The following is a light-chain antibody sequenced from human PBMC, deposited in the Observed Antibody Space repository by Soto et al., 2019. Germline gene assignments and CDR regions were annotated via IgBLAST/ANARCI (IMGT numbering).Light chain of an antibody. CDR2: DVT. Sequence: QSALTQPASVSGSPGQSITISCTGTSSDVGAYDSVSWYQHYPGKAPKLVTFDVTHRPPGISDRFSGSKSANTASLTISGLQAEDEAFYYCSSYTTRSTLVFGGGTKLTVL. V-gene: IGLV2-14*01. J-gene: IGLJ2*01. CDR1: SSDVGAYDS. CDR3: SSYTTRSTLV.